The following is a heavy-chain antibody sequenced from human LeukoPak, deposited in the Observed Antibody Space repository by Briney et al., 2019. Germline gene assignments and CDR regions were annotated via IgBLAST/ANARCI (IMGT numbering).Heavy chain of an antibody. CDR2: ISWNSGSI. CDR3: AKAADGEYYFDY. V-gene: IGHV3-9*03. CDR1: GFTFSSYW. Sequence: GGSLRLSCAASGFTFSSYWMHWVRQAPGKGLEWVSGISWNSGSIGYADSVKGRFTISRDNAKNSLYLQMNSLRAEDMALYYCAKAADGEYYFDYWGQGTQVTVSS. J-gene: IGHJ4*02.